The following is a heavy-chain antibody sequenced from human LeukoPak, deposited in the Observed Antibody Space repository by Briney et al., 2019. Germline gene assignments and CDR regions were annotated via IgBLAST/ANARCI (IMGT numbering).Heavy chain of an antibody. CDR2: SGGDADGT. CDR1: GFTVTNFA. Sequence: GSLILSCASSGFTVTNFAIAWVRQARGKGLEWVAASGGDADGTTYPDRVRGRFFLSRDSSKNTLYLQMNVLTVEDTAVYHCVHPTGEGWFYFPYWGQGTPVTVSS. D-gene: IGHD7-27*01. J-gene: IGHJ4*02. CDR3: VHPTGEGWFYFPY. V-gene: IGHV3-23*01.